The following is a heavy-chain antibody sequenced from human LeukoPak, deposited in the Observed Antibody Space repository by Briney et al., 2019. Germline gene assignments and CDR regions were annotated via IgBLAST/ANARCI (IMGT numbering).Heavy chain of an antibody. J-gene: IGHJ4*02. D-gene: IGHD5-24*01. V-gene: IGHV1-18*01. CDR2: ISAYNGNT. CDR1: GYTFTSYG. Sequence: ASVKVSCKASGYTFTSYGISWVRQAPGQGLEWMGWISAYNGNTNYAQKFQGRVTMTRNTSISTAYMELSSLRSEDTAVYYCARGMGMATITYYFDYWGQGTLVTVSS. CDR3: ARGMGMATITYYFDY.